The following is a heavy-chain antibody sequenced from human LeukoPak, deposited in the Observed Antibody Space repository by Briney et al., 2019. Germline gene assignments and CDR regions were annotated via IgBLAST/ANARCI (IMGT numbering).Heavy chain of an antibody. D-gene: IGHD2-15*01. CDR2: ISYIGNT. CDR3: ARYPIVVVAATGMSFDI. V-gene: IGHV4-59*11. Sequence: PSETLSLTCTVSGGSISSHYWSWIRQPPGKGLEWIGYISYIGNTNYNPSLKSRVTISVDTSKNQFSLKLSSVTAADTAVYYCARYPIVVVAATGMSFDIWGQGTMVTVSS. J-gene: IGHJ3*02. CDR1: GGSISSHY.